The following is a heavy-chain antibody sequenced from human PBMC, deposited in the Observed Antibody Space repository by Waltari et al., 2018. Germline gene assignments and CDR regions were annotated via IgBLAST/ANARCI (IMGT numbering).Heavy chain of an antibody. D-gene: IGHD6-19*01. Sequence: EVQLVESGGGLVQPGGSLRLSCAASGFAFSTDWMTWVRQAPGKGLEWVANIKSAGSVKHYVDSVKGRFTISRDNARNSLYLQMNSLRAEDTAVYYCTRDSSPGSQTSGWFDAFDIWGQGARVTVSA. CDR1: GFAFSTDW. J-gene: IGHJ3*02. CDR2: IKSAGSVK. V-gene: IGHV3-7*01. CDR3: TRDSSPGSQTSGWFDAFDI.